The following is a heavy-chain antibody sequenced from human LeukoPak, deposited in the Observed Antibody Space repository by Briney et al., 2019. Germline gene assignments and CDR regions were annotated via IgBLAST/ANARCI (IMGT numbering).Heavy chain of an antibody. J-gene: IGHJ6*02. V-gene: IGHV3-48*01. CDR1: GFTFSSYS. CDR3: AGDLQYSYGMDV. CDR2: ITRSSNNI. Sequence: GGSLRLSCAASGFTFSSYSMNWVRQAPGRGLEWVSYITRSSNNIHYADSVKGRFTVSRDNAKNSLYVQMNSLRAEDTAVYYCAGDLQYSYGMDVWGQGTTVTVSS.